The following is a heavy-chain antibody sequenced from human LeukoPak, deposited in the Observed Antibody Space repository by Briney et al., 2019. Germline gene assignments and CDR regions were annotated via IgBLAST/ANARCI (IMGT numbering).Heavy chain of an antibody. J-gene: IGHJ5*02. CDR3: ARGLSSLLDSSGYNWFDP. CDR2: IYYSGST. Sequence: PSETLSLTCTVSGGSISSGDYYWSWIRQPPGKGLEWIGYIYYSGSTYYNPSLKSRVTISVDTSKNQFSLKLSSVTAADTAVYYCARGLSSLLDSSGYNWFDPWGQGTLVTVSS. V-gene: IGHV4-30-4*01. D-gene: IGHD3-22*01. CDR1: GGSISSGDYY.